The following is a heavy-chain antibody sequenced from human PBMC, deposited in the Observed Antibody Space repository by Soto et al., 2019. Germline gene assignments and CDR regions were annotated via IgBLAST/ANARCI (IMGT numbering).Heavy chain of an antibody. J-gene: IGHJ4*02. CDR2: INHSGST. V-gene: IGHV4-34*01. CDR1: GFSFSVYD. D-gene: IGHD5-18*01. Sequence: AAATXSLTCAFYGFSFSVYDLIWIRQPPGKGLEWIGEINHSGSTNYNPSLKSRVTISVDKSKNQFSLKLSSVTAADTAVYYCATVDWGYGGKSSFEYWGQGTLVTVSS. CDR3: ATVDWGYGGKSSFEY.